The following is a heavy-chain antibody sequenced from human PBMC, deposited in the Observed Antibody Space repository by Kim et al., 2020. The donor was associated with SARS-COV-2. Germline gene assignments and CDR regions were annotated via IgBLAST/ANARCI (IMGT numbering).Heavy chain of an antibody. J-gene: IGHJ4*02. CDR1: GYTFTSYY. CDR2: INPSGGST. V-gene: IGHV1-46*01. CDR3: ARDGLYYDILTGYSRTWDY. D-gene: IGHD3-9*01. Sequence: ASVKVSCKASGYTFTSYYMHWVRQAPGQGLEWMGIINPSGGSTSYAQKFQGRVTMTRDTSTSTVYMELSSLRSEDTAVYYCARDGLYYDILTGYSRTWDYWGQGTLVTVSP.